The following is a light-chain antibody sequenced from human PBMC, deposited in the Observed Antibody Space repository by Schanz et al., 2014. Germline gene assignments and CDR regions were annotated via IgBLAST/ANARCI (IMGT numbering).Light chain of an antibody. CDR1: SSDVGIYNY. Sequence: QSVLTQPPSASGSPGQSVTISCTGTSSDVGIYNYVSWYQQHPGKVPKLMIFEVRKRPSGVPDRFSGSILGNKAALTITGAQADDESDYYCVLYMGSGIWVFGGGTKLTV. V-gene: IGLV2-8*01. CDR3: VLYMGSGIWV. CDR2: EVR. J-gene: IGLJ3*02.